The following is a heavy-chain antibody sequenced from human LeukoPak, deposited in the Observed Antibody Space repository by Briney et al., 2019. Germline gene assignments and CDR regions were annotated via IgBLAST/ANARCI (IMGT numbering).Heavy chain of an antibody. CDR2: IIPIFGTA. D-gene: IGHD4-23*01. J-gene: IGHJ4*02. CDR1: GGTFSSYA. Sequence: APVKVSCKASGGTFSSYATSWVRQAPGQGLEWMGGIIPIFGTANYAQKFQGRVTITADESTSTAYMELSSLRSEDTAVYYCARSREFDGGNFDYWGQGTLVTVSS. V-gene: IGHV1-69*13. CDR3: ARSREFDGGNFDY.